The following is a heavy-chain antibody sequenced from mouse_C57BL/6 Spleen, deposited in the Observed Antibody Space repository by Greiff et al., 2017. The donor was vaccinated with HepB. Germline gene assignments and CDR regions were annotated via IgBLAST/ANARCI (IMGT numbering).Heavy chain of an antibody. CDR3: ARSGYYGSSLYYFDY. CDR2: IYPGSGNT. V-gene: IGHV1-76*01. CDR1: GYTFTDYY. Sequence: QVQLKQSGAELVRPGASVKLSCKASGYTFTDYYINWVKQRPGQGLEWIARIYPGSGNTYYNEKFKGKATLTAEKSSSTAYMQLSSLTSEDSAVYFCARSGYYGSSLYYFDYWGQGTTLTVSS. J-gene: IGHJ2*01. D-gene: IGHD1-1*01.